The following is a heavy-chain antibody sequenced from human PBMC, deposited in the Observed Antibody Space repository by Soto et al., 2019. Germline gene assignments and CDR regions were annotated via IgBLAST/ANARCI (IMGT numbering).Heavy chain of an antibody. Sequence: EVQLFESGGGLVEPGESLRLSCAASEFFFKDFAMSWVRQAPGKGLEWVSTITTSDDITYSADSVRGRFTISRDNSANTLFLQMSSLRGDDTATYYCTKGDSSGYFDPSSGYSTPDHWGQGTLVTVSS. CDR2: ITTSDDIT. D-gene: IGHD3-22*01. CDR3: TKGDSSGYFDPSSGYSTPDH. CDR1: EFFFKDFA. J-gene: IGHJ5*02. V-gene: IGHV3-23*01.